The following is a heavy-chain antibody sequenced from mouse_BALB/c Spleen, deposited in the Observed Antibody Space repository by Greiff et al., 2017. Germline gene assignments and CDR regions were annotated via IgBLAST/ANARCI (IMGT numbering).Heavy chain of an antibody. D-gene: IGHD2-1*01. CDR1: GYTFTSYT. J-gene: IGHJ2*01. V-gene: IGHV14-4*02. CDR2: IDPENGDT. Sequence: EVQLQQSAAELARPGASVKMSCKASGYTFTSYTMHWVKQRPEQGLEWIGWIDPENGDTEYAPKFQGKATMTADTSSNTAYLQLSSLTSEDTAVYYCNAWGGNYFPFDYWGQGTTLTVSS. CDR3: NAWGGNYFPFDY.